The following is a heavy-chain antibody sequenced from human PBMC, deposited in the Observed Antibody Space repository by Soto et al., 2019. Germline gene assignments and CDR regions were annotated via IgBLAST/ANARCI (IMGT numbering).Heavy chain of an antibody. Sequence: PGVSLRLSCSPSVFTVSSNYMIGVLGNPGKGLEWVSVIYSGGSTYYADSVKGRFTISRDNSKNTLYLQMNSLRAEDTAVYYCARDFGGYGGYYYYGMEVWGQGTTVTVSS. CDR3: ARDFGGYGGYYYYGMEV. CDR2: IYSGGST. V-gene: IGHV3-66*01. D-gene: IGHD5-12*01. CDR1: VFTVSSNY. J-gene: IGHJ6*02.